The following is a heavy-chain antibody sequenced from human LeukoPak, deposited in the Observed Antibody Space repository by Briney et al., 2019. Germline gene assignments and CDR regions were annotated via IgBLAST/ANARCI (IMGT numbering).Heavy chain of an antibody. CDR1: GASISGSSHNF. CDR3: ARQTGSGLFILP. J-gene: IGHJ4*02. V-gene: IGHV4-39*01. CDR2: IYYSGIT. D-gene: IGHD3/OR15-3a*01. Sequence: SETLSLTCTVSGASISGSSHNFWGWIRQTPGKGLEWIGSIYYSGITYYTPSLKSRLTISVDTSRNQFSLKLTSVTAADTAVYYCARQTGSGLFILPGGQGTLVTVSS.